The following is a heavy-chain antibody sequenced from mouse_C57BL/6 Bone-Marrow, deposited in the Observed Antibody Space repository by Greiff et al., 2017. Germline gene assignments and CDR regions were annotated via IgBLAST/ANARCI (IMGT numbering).Heavy chain of an antibody. D-gene: IGHD2-5*01. CDR3: ARPYYSNYWYFDV. CDR1: GYTFTSYW. V-gene: IGHV1-55*01. CDR2: IYPGSGST. J-gene: IGHJ1*03. Sequence: QVQLQQPGAELVKPGASVQMSCKASGYTFTSYWITWVKQRPGQGLEWIGDIYPGSGSTNYNEKFKSKATLTVDTSSSTAYMQLSSLTSDDSAVYYGARPYYSNYWYFDVWGTGTTVTVSS.